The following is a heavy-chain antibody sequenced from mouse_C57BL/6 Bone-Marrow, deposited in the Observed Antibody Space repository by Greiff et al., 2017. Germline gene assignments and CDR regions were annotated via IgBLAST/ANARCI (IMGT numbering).Heavy chain of an antibody. CDR3: ARRNGWLLNMDY. J-gene: IGHJ4*01. V-gene: IGHV2-2*01. CDR1: GFSLTSYG. Sequence: QVQLQQSGPGLVQPSQSLSITCPVSGFSLTSYGVHWVRQSPGKGLEWLGVIWSGGSTDYNAAFISRLSISKDNSKSQLFLKMNSLQADDTAIYYCARRNGWLLNMDYRGQGTSVTVSS. D-gene: IGHD2-3*01. CDR2: IWSGGST.